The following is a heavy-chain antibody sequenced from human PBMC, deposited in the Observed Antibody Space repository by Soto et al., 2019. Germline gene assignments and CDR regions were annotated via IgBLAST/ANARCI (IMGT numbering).Heavy chain of an antibody. D-gene: IGHD2-15*01. Sequence: SETLSLTCSVSGGSISNYYWSWIRQPPGKGLEWIAYIYYSGTTNDNPSLKSRVTISVDTSKNQFSLKLSSATAADTAVYFCARERPNCSGGSCYPGEMDYWGQGTLVTVSS. CDR2: IYYSGTT. CDR3: ARERPNCSGGSCYPGEMDY. V-gene: IGHV4-59*01. CDR1: GGSISNYY. J-gene: IGHJ4*02.